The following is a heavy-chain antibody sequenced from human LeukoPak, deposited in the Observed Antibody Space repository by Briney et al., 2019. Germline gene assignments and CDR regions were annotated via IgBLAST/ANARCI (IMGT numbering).Heavy chain of an antibody. Sequence: PSETLSLTCTVSGGSISSSSYYWGWIRQPPGKGLEWIGSIYYSGSTYYNPSLKSRVTISVDTSKNQFSLKLSSVTAADTAVYYCARGYLWVGEFIPYYFDYWGQGTLVTVSS. CDR2: IYYSGST. D-gene: IGHD3-10*01. V-gene: IGHV4-39*07. CDR1: GGSISSSSYY. CDR3: ARGYLWVGEFIPYYFDY. J-gene: IGHJ4*02.